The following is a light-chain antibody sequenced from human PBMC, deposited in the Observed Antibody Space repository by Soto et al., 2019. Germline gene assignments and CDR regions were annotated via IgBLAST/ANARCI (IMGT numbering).Light chain of an antibody. CDR2: ATS. CDR3: QQLNSYPLT. J-gene: IGKJ5*01. Sequence: DIPLTQSPSFLSASVGDRVTITCRASQGISSYLAWYQQKPGKAPKLLIYATSTLQSGVPSRFSGSGSGTEFTLTIRSLQPEDFATYYCQQLNSYPLTFGQGTRLEIK. V-gene: IGKV1-9*01. CDR1: QGISSY.